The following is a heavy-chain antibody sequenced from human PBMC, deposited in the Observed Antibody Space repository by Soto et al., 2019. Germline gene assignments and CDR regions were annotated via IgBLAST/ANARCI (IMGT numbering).Heavy chain of an antibody. CDR3: ARSPYFDRSASYVYYYGVDV. J-gene: IGHJ6*02. V-gene: IGHV3-30*19. D-gene: IGHD3-10*01. CDR1: GFTFRNYG. CDR2: ISDDGSNK. Sequence: QVQVVESGGGVVQPGRSLRLSCAASGFTFRNYGMHWVRQAPGKGLEWVAVISDDGSNKYYADSVKGRFSISRDNSKNTLYLLVNSLRVEDTVVYYCARSPYFDRSASYVYYYGVDVWGQGTTVTVSS.